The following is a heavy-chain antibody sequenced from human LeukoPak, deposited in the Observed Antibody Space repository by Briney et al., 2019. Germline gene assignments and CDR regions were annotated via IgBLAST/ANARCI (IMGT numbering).Heavy chain of an antibody. CDR3: ARGSYGDLPAFDY. CDR2: IYYSGST. CDR1: GGSISSYY. V-gene: IGHV4-59*12. D-gene: IGHD4-17*01. Sequence: SETLSLTSTVSGGSISSYYWSWIRQHPGKGLEWLGYIYYSGSTYYNPSLKSRVTISVDTSKNQFSLKLSSVTAADTAVYYCARGSYGDLPAFDYWGQGTLVTVSS. J-gene: IGHJ4*02.